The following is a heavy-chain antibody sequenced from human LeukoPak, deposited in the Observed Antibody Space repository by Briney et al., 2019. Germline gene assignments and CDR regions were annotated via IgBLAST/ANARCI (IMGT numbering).Heavy chain of an antibody. V-gene: IGHV4-4*07. CDR3: ARDSFPTYSSSSYNWFDP. Sequence: KASETLSLTCTVSGGSISSYYWSWIRQPAGKGLEWIGRIYTSGSTNYNPSLKSRVTMSVDTSKNQFSLKLSSVTAADTAVCYCARDSFPTYSSSSYNWFDPWGQGTLVTVSS. CDR2: IYTSGST. D-gene: IGHD6-6*01. J-gene: IGHJ5*02. CDR1: GGSISSYY.